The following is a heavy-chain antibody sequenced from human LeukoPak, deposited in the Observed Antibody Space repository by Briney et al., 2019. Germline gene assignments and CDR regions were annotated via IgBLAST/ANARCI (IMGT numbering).Heavy chain of an antibody. D-gene: IGHD6-19*01. CDR3: ARVVKYSSGPLTDLLPYYFDS. Sequence: ASVKVSCKASGYTFTSYAMHWVRQAPGQRLEWMGWINAGNGNTKYSREFQGRVTISRDTSATTVYMELSSLRSEDMAVYYCARVVKYSSGPLTDLLPYYFDSWGQGTLVTVSS. CDR1: GYTFTSYA. V-gene: IGHV1-3*03. CDR2: INAGNGNT. J-gene: IGHJ4*02.